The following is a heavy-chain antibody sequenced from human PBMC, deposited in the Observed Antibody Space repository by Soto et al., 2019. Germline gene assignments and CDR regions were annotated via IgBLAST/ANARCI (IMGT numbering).Heavy chain of an antibody. J-gene: IGHJ6*02. D-gene: IGHD4-4*01. Sequence: SETLSLTCTVSGDSISSYYWSWIRQPAGKGLEWIGRFYSSGSANYNPSLQSRVTMSIDTSKNQFSLELSSVTAADTAVYYCASRAVTTSFEYYYYGMDVWGQGTTVTVSS. V-gene: IGHV4-4*07. CDR2: FYSSGSA. CDR3: ASRAVTTSFEYYYYGMDV. CDR1: GDSISSYY.